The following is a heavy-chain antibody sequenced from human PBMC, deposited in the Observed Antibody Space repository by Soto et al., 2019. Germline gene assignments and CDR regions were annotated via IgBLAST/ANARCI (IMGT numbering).Heavy chain of an antibody. V-gene: IGHV3-15*01. CDR2: VKSKSNGGTT. J-gene: IGHJ2*01. CDR3: ITRDADKPRRYFDL. D-gene: IGHD2-2*01. Sequence: EVQLVESGGGLAKPGGSLRLSCAASGFNFNNAWMSWVRQAPGKGLEWVGHVKSKSNGGTTDFGASVEGRFTISRDDSKNMLYLQMNSLQAEDTAVYYWITRDADKPRRYFDLWGRGTLVTVSS. CDR1: GFNFNNAW.